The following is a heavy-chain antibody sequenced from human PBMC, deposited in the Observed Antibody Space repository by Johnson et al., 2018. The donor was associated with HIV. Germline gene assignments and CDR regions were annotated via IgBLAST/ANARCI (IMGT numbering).Heavy chain of an antibody. J-gene: IGHJ3*02. CDR3: AKDRILSGYGPGAFDI. CDR1: GFSFSDYA. V-gene: IGHV3-30*04. D-gene: IGHD5-12*01. CDR2: ISYDGSSK. Sequence: QVQLVESGGGVVQPGRSVRLSCVGSGFSFSDYAMHWVRQAPGKGLEWVAVISYDGSSKFYPNSLKGRFSISRDNSKNTLYLQMNSLRAEDTAVYYCAKDRILSGYGPGAFDIWGQGTMVTVSS.